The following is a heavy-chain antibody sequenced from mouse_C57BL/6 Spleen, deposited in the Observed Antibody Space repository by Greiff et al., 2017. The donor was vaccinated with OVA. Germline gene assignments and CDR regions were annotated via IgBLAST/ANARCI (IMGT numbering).Heavy chain of an antibody. J-gene: IGHJ1*03. Sequence: QVQLQQPGAELVRPGSSVKLSCKASGYTFTSYWMDWVKQRPGQGLEWIGKIYPSDSETHYNQKFKDKATLTVDKSSSTAYMQLSSLTSEDAAVYYCALYYGSSHCYFDVWGTGTTVTVSS. CDR2: IYPSDSET. V-gene: IGHV1-61*01. D-gene: IGHD1-1*01. CDR1: GYTFTSYW. CDR3: ALYYGSSHCYFDV.